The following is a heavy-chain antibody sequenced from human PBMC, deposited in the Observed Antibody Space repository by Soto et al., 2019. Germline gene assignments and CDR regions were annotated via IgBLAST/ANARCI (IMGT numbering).Heavy chain of an antibody. V-gene: IGHV3-9*01. Sequence: GGSLRLSCAASGFTFDDYAMHWVRQAPGKGLEWVSGISWNSGSIGYADSVKGRFTISRDNAKNSLYLQMNSLRAEDTALYYCAKGSLRELRSIDFDYWGQGTLVTVSS. CDR2: ISWNSGSI. J-gene: IGHJ4*02. CDR3: AKGSLRELRSIDFDY. CDR1: GFTFDDYA. D-gene: IGHD1-7*01.